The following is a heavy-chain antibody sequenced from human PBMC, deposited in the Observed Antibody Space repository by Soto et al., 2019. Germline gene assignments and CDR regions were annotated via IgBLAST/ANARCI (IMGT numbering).Heavy chain of an antibody. J-gene: IGHJ5*02. CDR1: GYRFXNYW. V-gene: IGHV5-51*01. CDR3: ATRIAHKDPPSSRPDPPWLAP. D-gene: IGHD6-19*01. CDR2: IYPGDSDT. Sequence: PGESLKISCKGSGYRFXNYWIGWVRQMPGKGLEWVGIIYPGDSDTQYSPSFQGHVTISADKSINTAYLQWNSLQASDTAIYYCATRIAHKDPPSSRPDPPWLAPRGQGTLVTVSS.